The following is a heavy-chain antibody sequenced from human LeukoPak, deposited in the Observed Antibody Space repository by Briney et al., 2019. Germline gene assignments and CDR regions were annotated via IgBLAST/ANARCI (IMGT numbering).Heavy chain of an antibody. CDR3: AVATIKDYLDY. V-gene: IGHV3-48*03. J-gene: IGHJ4*02. CDR1: GFTFSSYE. CDR2: ISSSGSTI. Sequence: GGSLRLSCAASGFTFSSYEMNWVRHAPGKGLEWVSYISSSGSTIYYADSVKGRFTISRDNAKNSLYLQMNSLRAEDTAVYYCAVATIKDYLDYWGQGTLVTVSS. D-gene: IGHD5-24*01.